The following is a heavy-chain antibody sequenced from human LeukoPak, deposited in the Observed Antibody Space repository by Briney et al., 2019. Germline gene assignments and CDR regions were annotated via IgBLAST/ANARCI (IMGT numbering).Heavy chain of an antibody. CDR2: INHSGST. V-gene: IGHV4-34*01. CDR1: GGSFSGYY. Sequence: SETLSLTCAVYGGSFSGYYWSWIRQPPGKGLEWIGEINHSGSTNYNPSLKSRVTISVDTSKNQFSLKLSSVTAADTAVYYCARERGLLYYYYMDVWGKGTTVTVSS. J-gene: IGHJ6*03. CDR3: ARERGLLYYYYMDV. D-gene: IGHD2-21*01.